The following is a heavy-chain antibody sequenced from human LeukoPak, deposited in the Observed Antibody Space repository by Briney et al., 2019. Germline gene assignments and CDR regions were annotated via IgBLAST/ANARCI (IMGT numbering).Heavy chain of an antibody. V-gene: IGHV4-61*01. J-gene: IGHJ4*02. Sequence: PSETLSLTCTVSGGSISSSSYYWSWIRQPPGKGLEWIGYIYYSGSTNYNPSLKSRVTISVDTSKNQFSLKLSSVTAADTAVYYCARYSSSPKAVVDYWGQGTLVTVSS. D-gene: IGHD6-13*01. CDR1: GGSISSSSYY. CDR2: IYYSGST. CDR3: ARYSSSPKAVVDY.